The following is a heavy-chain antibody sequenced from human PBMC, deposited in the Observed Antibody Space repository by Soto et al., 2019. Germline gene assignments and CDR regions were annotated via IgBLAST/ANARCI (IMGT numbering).Heavy chain of an antibody. D-gene: IGHD3-22*01. V-gene: IGHV3-30*18. J-gene: IGHJ4*02. CDR3: AKGPFPLYYYDSSGYYHDY. CDR2: ISYDGSNK. CDR1: GFTFSSYG. Sequence: PGGSLRLSCAASGFTFSSYGMHWVRQAPGKGLEWVAVISYDGSNKYYADSVKGRFTISRDNSKNTLYLQMNSLRAEDTAVYYCAKGPFPLYYYDSSGYYHDYWGQGTLVTVSS.